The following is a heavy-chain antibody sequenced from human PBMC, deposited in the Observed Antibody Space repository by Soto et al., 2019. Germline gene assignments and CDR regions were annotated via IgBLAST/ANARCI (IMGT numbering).Heavy chain of an antibody. CDR2: INRYGSST. CDR3: ARGGDSYYYDSSGYPAAFDI. J-gene: IGHJ3*02. CDR1: GFTFSSYW. D-gene: IGHD3-22*01. V-gene: IGHV3-74*01. Sequence: EVQLVESGGGLVQPGGSQRLSCEGSGFTFSSYWMHWVRQAPGKGLVWVSRINRYGSSTSYADSVKGRFTISRDNAKNTVYLQMNSLRAEDTAVYYCARGGDSYYYDSSGYPAAFDIWGQGKMVTVSS.